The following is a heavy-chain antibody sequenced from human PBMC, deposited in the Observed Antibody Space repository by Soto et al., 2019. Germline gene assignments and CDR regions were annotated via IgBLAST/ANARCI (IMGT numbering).Heavy chain of an antibody. J-gene: IGHJ6*02. CDR1: GYTFSRYG. CDR3: AKNGQPPYYYYGMDV. V-gene: IGHV1-18*01. Sequence: QGQLVQSGPEVKKPGASVKVSCKTSGYTFSRYGISWVRQAPGQGLEWMGWISGYNGDTNYAQKVQGRVTMTIDTSTYTADMELRSLSSDDTAIYYCAKNGQPPYYYYGMDVWGQGTTVTVSS. D-gene: IGHD2-8*01. CDR2: ISGYNGDT.